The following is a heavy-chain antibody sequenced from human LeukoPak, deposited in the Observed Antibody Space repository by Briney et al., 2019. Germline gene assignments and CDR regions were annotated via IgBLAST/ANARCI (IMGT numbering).Heavy chain of an antibody. D-gene: IGHD5-18*01. CDR1: GFTFSSYG. V-gene: IGHV3-30*18. J-gene: IGHJ4*02. CDR2: ISYDGSNK. Sequence: QPGGSLRLSCAASGFTFSSYGMHWVRQAPGKGLEWVAVISYDGSNKYYADSVKGRFTISRDNSKNTLYLQMNSLRAEDTAVYYCANGGAIAMVPYYWGQGTLVTVSS. CDR3: ANGGAIAMVPYY.